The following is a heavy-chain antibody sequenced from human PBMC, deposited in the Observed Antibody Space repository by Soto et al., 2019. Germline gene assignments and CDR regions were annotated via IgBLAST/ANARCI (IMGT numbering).Heavy chain of an antibody. CDR1: GGSISSYY. J-gene: IGHJ5*02. Sequence: SETLSLTCTVSGGSISSYYWSWIRQPPGKGLEWIGYIYYSGSTNYNPSLKSRVTISADTSKNQFSLKLSSVTAADTAVYYCARELFGRSVWFDPWGQGTLVTVSS. CDR2: IYYSGST. D-gene: IGHD3-10*01. CDR3: ARELFGRSVWFDP. V-gene: IGHV4-59*01.